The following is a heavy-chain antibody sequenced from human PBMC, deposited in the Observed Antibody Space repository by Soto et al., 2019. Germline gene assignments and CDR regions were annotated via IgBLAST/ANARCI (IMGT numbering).Heavy chain of an antibody. J-gene: IGHJ4*02. CDR1: GYTFASYA. V-gene: IGHV1-18*01. CDR2: ISAYNGNT. Sequence: QVQLVQSGAEVKKPGASVTVSCKASGYTFASYAISWMRQAPGQGLEWMGWISAYNGNTNYAQKLRGRVTMTTDTSPSTAYTELRSLRSDDTAVYYCARDPPAPDYWGQGTLVTVSS. CDR3: ARDPPAPDY.